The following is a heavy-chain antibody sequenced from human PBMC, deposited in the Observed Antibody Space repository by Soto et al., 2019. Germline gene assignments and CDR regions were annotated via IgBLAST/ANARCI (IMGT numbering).Heavy chain of an antibody. V-gene: IGHV3-33*01. J-gene: IGHJ6*02. CDR1: GFTFSSYG. Sequence: GGSLRLSCAASGFTFSSYGMHWVRQAPGKGLEWVAVIWYDGSNKYYADSVKGRFTISRDNSKNTLYLQMNSLRAEDTAVYYCAREDIVVVPAAPYYYYYGMDVWGQGTTVTVSS. CDR2: IWYDGSNK. CDR3: AREDIVVVPAAPYYYYYGMDV. D-gene: IGHD2-2*01.